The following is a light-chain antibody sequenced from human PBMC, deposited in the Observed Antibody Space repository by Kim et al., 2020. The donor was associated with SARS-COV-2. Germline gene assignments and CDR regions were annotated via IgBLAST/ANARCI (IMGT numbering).Light chain of an antibody. Sequence: SVSPVQTARITCSGDRFGDKFVCWYQLKPGQSPVLVIYQDGKRPSGIPERFSGSNSGITATLTIRETQAVDEADYYCHTWDSSTVVFGGGTQLTVL. CDR2: QDG. J-gene: IGLJ2*01. V-gene: IGLV3-1*01. CDR3: HTWDSSTVV. CDR1: RFGDKF.